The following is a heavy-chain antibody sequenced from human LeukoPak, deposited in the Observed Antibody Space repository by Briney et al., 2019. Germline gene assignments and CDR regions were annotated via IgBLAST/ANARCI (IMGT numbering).Heavy chain of an antibody. CDR2: IYYSGSA. J-gene: IGHJ4*02. CDR3: AKRDDGWYYFDY. CDR1: GGSISRYY. V-gene: IGHV4-59*08. Sequence: SETLSLTCTVSGGSISRYYWSWIRQPPGKGLEWIGYIYYSGSANYNPSLKSRVTISVDTSKNQFSLKLSSVTAADTAVYYCAKRDDGWYYFDYWGQGTLVTVSS. D-gene: IGHD6-19*01.